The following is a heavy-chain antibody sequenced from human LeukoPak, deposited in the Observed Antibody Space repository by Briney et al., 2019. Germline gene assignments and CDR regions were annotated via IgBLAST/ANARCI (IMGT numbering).Heavy chain of an antibody. CDR2: IYYSGFT. CDR3: ARALRLGGTMYYFDY. CDR1: GGSISSDDYY. Sequence: SETLSLTRTVSGGSISSDDYYWSWIRQPPGKGLEWIGYIYYSGFTYYNPSLLSRLTISVDRSENQFSLMLTSVTAADTAVYYCARALRLGGTMYYFDYWGQGTLV. D-gene: IGHD1-7*01. J-gene: IGHJ4*02. V-gene: IGHV4-30-4*01.